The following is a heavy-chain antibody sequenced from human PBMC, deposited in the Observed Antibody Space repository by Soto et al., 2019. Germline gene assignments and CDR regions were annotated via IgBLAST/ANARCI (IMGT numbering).Heavy chain of an antibody. CDR1: GFTFSSYA. CDR3: AKDISRGTAMVPFDY. D-gene: IGHD5-18*01. V-gene: IGHV3-23*01. CDR2: ISGSGGST. J-gene: IGHJ4*02. Sequence: GGSLRLSCAASGFTFSSYAMSWVRQAPGKGLEWVSAISGSGGSTYYADSVKGRLTISRDNSKNTLYLQMNSLRAEDTAVYYCAKDISRGTAMVPFDYWGQGTLVTVSS.